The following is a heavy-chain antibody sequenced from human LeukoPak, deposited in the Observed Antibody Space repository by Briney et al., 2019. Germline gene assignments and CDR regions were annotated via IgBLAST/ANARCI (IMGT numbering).Heavy chain of an antibody. Sequence: GGSLRLSCAASGFTFTTYWMSWVRQAPGKGLEWVANIDNAGSDKYYVDSVEGRFAISRDNAKNSLYLQMNSLRAEDTAVYYCARERWLQPDYWGQGILVTVSS. D-gene: IGHD5-24*01. J-gene: IGHJ4*02. CDR2: IDNAGSDK. CDR1: GFTFTTYW. V-gene: IGHV3-7*01. CDR3: ARERWLQPDY.